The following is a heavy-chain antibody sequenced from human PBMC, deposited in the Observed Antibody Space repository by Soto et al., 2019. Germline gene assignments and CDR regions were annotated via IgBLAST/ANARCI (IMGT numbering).Heavy chain of an antibody. J-gene: IGHJ4*02. Sequence: GGSLSLSCAASGFTFSSYGMNWVRQAPGEGLEWVSSISSSSSYIYYADSVKGRFTISRDNAKNSLYLQMNSLRAEDTAVYYCARAYCSSTTCPVDYWGQGTLVTVSS. CDR2: ISSSSSYI. CDR3: ARAYCSSTTCPVDY. V-gene: IGHV3-21*01. CDR1: GFTFSSYG. D-gene: IGHD2-2*01.